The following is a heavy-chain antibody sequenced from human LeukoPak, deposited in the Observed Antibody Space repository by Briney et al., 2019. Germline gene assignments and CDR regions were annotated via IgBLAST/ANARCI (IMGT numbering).Heavy chain of an antibody. CDR1: GFTFSTYG. CDR3: ARTADQYSYDINCDY. CDR2: IWYDGSMK. J-gene: IGHJ4*02. Sequence: GGSLRLSCAASGFTFSTYGMHWVRQAPGKGLEWVAVIWYDGSMKYYADSVKGRFTVSRDNSENTLYVQMNSLRDGDTAVYYCARTADQYSYDINCDYWGQGTLVTVSS. V-gene: IGHV3-33*01. D-gene: IGHD5-18*01.